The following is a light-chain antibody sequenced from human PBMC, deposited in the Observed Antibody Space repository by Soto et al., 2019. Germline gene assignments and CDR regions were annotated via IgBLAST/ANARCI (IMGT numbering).Light chain of an antibody. Sequence: VMTQSPATLSVSPGEGVTLSCRASQSVSSNLAWYQQKPGQAPRLLIYGASTRATGIPARFSGSGSGTEFTLTISSLQSEDGATYYCQQYDKWPYTFGQGTRLEIK. J-gene: IGKJ5*01. CDR1: QSVSSN. CDR2: GAS. V-gene: IGKV3-15*01. CDR3: QQYDKWPYT.